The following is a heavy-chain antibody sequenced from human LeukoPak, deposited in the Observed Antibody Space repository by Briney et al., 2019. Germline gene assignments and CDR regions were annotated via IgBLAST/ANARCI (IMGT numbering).Heavy chain of an antibody. CDR1: GGSISRGSYF. D-gene: IGHD2-15*01. Sequence: SQTLSLTCTVSGGSISRGSYFWNWIRQPAGKGLEWIGRFYTSATPKHNPSLKSRVTISVDTSRNQFSLKLSSVTAADTAVYYCARAGYCSGGSCYTGGSWFDPWGQGTLVTVSS. CDR3: ARAGYCSGGSCYTGGSWFDP. CDR2: FYTSATP. J-gene: IGHJ5*02. V-gene: IGHV4-61*02.